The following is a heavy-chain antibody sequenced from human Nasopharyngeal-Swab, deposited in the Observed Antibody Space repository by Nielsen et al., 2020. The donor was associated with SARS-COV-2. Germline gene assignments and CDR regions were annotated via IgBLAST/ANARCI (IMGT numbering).Heavy chain of an antibody. Sequence: GESLKISCAASGFTFSSYEMNWVRQAPGKGLEWLSYISDSGSHIYYADSVKGRFTISRDNAKNSLYLQMSSLRAEDTAVYYCARGTGSSTTYYWFAPWGQGTLVTVSS. D-gene: IGHD6-13*01. CDR1: GFTFSSYE. CDR2: ISDSGSHI. J-gene: IGHJ5*02. CDR3: ARGTGSSTTYYWFAP. V-gene: IGHV3-48*03.